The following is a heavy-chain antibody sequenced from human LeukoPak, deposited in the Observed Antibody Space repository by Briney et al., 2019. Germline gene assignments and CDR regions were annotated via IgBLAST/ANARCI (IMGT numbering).Heavy chain of an antibody. J-gene: IGHJ4*02. CDR3: ARGGDYYDSSGYFDY. V-gene: IGHV1-69*13. D-gene: IGHD3-22*01. CDR2: IIPIFGTA. CDR1: GGTFSSYA. Sequence: SVKFSCKASGGTFSSYAISWVRQAPGQGLEWMGGIIPIFGTANYAQKFQGRVTITADESTSTAYMELSSLRSEDTAVYYCARGGDYYDSSGYFDYWGQGTLVTVSS.